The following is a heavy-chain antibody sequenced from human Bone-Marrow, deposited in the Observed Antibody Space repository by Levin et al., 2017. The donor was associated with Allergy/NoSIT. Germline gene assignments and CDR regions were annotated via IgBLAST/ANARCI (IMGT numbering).Heavy chain of an antibody. CDR2: ISYTGRT. CDR3: ATSFRGIDGYPTHFDF. J-gene: IGHJ4*02. D-gene: IGHD6-25*01. V-gene: IGHV4-31*11. CDR1: GASIADAGYY. Sequence: TSETLSLTCAVSGASIADAGYYWNWIRQHPGEGLEWIGYISYTGRTYYNPSLKSRGTMSLDTSKNQFSLRLTSMTAADTALYYCATSFRGIDGYPTHFDFWGQGSLVTVSS.